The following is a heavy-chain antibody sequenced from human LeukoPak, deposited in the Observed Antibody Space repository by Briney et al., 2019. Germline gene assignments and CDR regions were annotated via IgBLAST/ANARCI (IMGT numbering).Heavy chain of an antibody. J-gene: IGHJ5*02. CDR1: GGSISSYY. CDR3: ARGGVNWFDP. V-gene: IGHV4-59*01. Sequence: SETLSLTCTVSGGSISSYYWSWIRQPPGKGLEWIGYIYYSGSTNYNPSLKSRVTISEDTSKSQFSLNLNSVTAADTAVYYCARGGVNWFDPWGQGTLVTVSS. CDR2: IYYSGST.